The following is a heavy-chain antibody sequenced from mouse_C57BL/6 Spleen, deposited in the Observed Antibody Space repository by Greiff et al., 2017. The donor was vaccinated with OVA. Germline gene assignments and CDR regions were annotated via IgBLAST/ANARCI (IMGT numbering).Heavy chain of an antibody. J-gene: IGHJ2*01. CDR3: TPGVLLRFDY. Sequence: VQLKQSGAELVRPGASVKLSCTASGFNIKDYYMHWVKQRPEQGLEWIGRIDPEDGDTEYAPKFQGKATMTADTSSNTAYLQLSSLTSEATAVYYCTPGVLLRFDYWGQGTTLTVSS. CDR1: GFNIKDYY. V-gene: IGHV14-1*01. CDR2: IDPEDGDT. D-gene: IGHD1-1*01.